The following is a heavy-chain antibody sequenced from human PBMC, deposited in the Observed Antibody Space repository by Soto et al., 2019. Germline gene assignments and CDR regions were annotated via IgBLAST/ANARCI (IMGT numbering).Heavy chain of an antibody. CDR3: ARDFCPVPTCYDL. Sequence: GESMGLSSEASGLTFDDYGMHWVRQAPGKGREWVAGIDYNEINQYYIDPVKGRFTISRDQSKNTLYLQMNSLRAEDTAVYYCARDFCPVPTCYDLWGQGVLVTGFS. D-gene: IGHD2-2*01. CDR1: GLTFDDYG. CDR2: IDYNEINQ. V-gene: IGHV3-33*01. J-gene: IGHJ4*02.